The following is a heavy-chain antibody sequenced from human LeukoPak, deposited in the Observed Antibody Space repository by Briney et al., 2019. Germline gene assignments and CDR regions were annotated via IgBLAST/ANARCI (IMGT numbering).Heavy chain of an antibody. Sequence: SETLSLTCAVYGGSFNGYYWSWIRQPPGKGLEWVGEINHSGSTNYNPSLKSRVTISVDTSKNQFSLKLSSVTAADTAVYYCARRPLYSRPFDYWGQGTLVTVSS. V-gene: IGHV4-34*01. J-gene: IGHJ4*02. D-gene: IGHD6-13*01. CDR2: INHSGST. CDR1: GGSFNGYY. CDR3: ARRPLYSRPFDY.